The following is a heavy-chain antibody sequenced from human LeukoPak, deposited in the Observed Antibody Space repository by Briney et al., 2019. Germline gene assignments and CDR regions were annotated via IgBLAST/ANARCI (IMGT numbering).Heavy chain of an antibody. CDR1: GFSFSTSD. Sequence: PGGSLRLSCEASGFSFSTSDIHWVRQAPGKGLEWVAYMRYDGINKYYADSVKGRFTISGDNSNNTLYLQMNSLRAEDTAVFYCAKGRGASYCSVSNCYTRPFDFWGQGTPVIVSS. J-gene: IGHJ4*02. CDR2: MRYDGINK. V-gene: IGHV3-30*02. CDR3: AKGRGASYCSVSNCYTRPFDF. D-gene: IGHD2-2*02.